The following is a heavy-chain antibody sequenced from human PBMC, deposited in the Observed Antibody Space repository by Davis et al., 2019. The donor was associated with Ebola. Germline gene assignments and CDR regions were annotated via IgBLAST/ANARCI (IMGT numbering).Heavy chain of an antibody. CDR2: MRYDGSNK. CDR1: GFTLSGYA. CDR3: ARGAYGDYIVKAFDI. J-gene: IGHJ3*02. V-gene: IGHV3-30*02. Sequence: GESLKISCAASGFTLSGYAMHWVRQAPGKGLEWVAFMRYDGSNKYYTDSVKGRFTISRDNSKNTLYLQMNSLRAEDTAIYYCARGAYGDYIVKAFDIWGQGTKVTVSS. D-gene: IGHD4-17*01.